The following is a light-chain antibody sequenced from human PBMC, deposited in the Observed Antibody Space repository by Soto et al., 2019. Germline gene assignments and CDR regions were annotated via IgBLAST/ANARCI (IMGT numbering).Light chain of an antibody. CDR1: SSDVGTYNH. V-gene: IGLV2-23*01. CDR3: CSYAGSSTFVV. J-gene: IGLJ1*01. CDR2: EGS. Sequence: QSALTQPASVSGSPGQSITISCTGTSSDVGTYNHVSWYQQHPGKAPKLMIYEGSKRPSGVSNRFSGSKSGSTASLTISGLQAEDEADYYCCSYAGSSTFVVFGTGTKLTVL.